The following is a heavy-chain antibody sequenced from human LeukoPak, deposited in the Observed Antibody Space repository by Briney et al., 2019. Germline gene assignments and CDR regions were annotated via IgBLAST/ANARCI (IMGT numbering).Heavy chain of an antibody. CDR1: GFTFSNYA. J-gene: IGHJ5*02. CDR3: AKPSWNPESDWFDP. CDR2: LSGSGGST. Sequence: SGGSLRLSCAASGFTFSNYAMSWVRQAPGKGLEWVSGLSGSGGSTYYADSVKGRFTISRDNSKNTLYMQMNSLRVEDTAVYYCAKPSWNPESDWFDPWGQGTLVTVSS. D-gene: IGHD1-1*01. V-gene: IGHV3-23*01.